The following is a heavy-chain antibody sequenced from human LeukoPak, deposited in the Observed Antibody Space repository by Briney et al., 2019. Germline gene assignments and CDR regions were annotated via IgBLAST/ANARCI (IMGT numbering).Heavy chain of an antibody. Sequence: PSETLSLTCTVSGGSISSSRYYWCWIRQPPGKGLEWIGSIYYSGSTYYNPSLKSRVTISVDTSKNQFSLKLSSVTAADTAVYYCARHIWSGYYGPWGQGTLVTVSS. CDR2: IYYSGST. V-gene: IGHV4-39*01. D-gene: IGHD3-3*01. CDR1: GGSISSSRYY. CDR3: ARHIWSGYYGP. J-gene: IGHJ5*02.